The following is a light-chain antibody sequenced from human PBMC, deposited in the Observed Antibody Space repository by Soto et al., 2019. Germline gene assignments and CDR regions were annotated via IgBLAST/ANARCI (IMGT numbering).Light chain of an antibody. J-gene: IGLJ1*01. Sequence: QLVLTQPPSVSGAPGERVTISCTGSSSNIGAGYEVHWYQQLPGTSPKLLIYEDTDRPSGVPDRFSGSKSGTSASLAITGLLAEDEADHYCQSYDNSLSGSYVFGTGTKVTVL. CDR1: SSNIGAGYE. CDR3: QSYDNSLSGSYV. V-gene: IGLV1-40*01. CDR2: EDT.